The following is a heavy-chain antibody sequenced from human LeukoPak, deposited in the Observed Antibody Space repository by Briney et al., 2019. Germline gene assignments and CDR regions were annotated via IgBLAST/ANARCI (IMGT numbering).Heavy chain of an antibody. J-gene: IGHJ6*02. CDR2: IYPDDSDT. Sequence: GESLKISCKGSGYSFTSYWIGWVRQMPGKGLEWMGIIYPDDSDTRYSPSFQGQVTISADKSISTAYLQWSSLKASDTAMYCCARLLEPHYYYYGMDVWGQGATVTVSS. CDR3: ARLLEPHYYYYGMDV. CDR1: GYSFTSYW. V-gene: IGHV5-51*01. D-gene: IGHD1-14*01.